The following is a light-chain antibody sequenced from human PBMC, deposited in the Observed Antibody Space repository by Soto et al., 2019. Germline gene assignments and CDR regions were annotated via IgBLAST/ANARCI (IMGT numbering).Light chain of an antibody. J-gene: IGLJ1*01. Sequence: VSGSPGQSITISCTGTSSDVGGYNYVSWYQQHPGKAPKLMIYDVSNRPSGVSNRFSGSKSGNTASLTISGLQAEDEADYYCSSYTSSSTQVFGTGTKVTVL. V-gene: IGLV2-14*04. CDR2: DVS. CDR3: SSYTSSSTQV. CDR1: SSDVGGYNY.